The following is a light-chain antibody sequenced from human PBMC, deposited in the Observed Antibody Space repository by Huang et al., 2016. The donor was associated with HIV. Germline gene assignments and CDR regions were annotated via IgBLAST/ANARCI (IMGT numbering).Light chain of an antibody. CDR1: QSVSSN. V-gene: IGKV3-15*01. J-gene: IGKJ5*01. Sequence: EIMMTQSPATLSVSPGERATLSCRASQSVSSNLAWYQQKPGQVPRLLIYGASTRATGIPARFSGSGFGTEFTLTITSLQSEDFAVYYCQQYNNWPSITFGQGTRLEIK. CDR2: GAS. CDR3: QQYNNWPSIT.